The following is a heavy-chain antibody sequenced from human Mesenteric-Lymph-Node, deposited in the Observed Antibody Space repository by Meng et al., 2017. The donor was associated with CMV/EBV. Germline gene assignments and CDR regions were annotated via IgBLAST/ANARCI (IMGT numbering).Heavy chain of an antibody. Sequence: ESLKISCAASGFTFSSYGMHWVRQAPGKGLEWIGEINHSGSTNYNPSLKSRVTISVDTSKNQFSLKLSSVTAADTAVYYCARAKRLQLLSYYYGMDVWGQGTTVTVSS. D-gene: IGHD2-2*01. CDR3: ARAKRLQLLSYYYGMDV. CDR2: INHSGST. CDR1: GFTFSSYG. J-gene: IGHJ6*02. V-gene: IGHV4-34*01.